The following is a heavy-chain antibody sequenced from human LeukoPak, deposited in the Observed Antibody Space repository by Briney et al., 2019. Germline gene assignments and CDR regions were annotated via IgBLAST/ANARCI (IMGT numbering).Heavy chain of an antibody. CDR2: SYYRGTT. J-gene: IGHJ3*02. CDR3: SATYFYDTTGITSGAFDI. D-gene: IGHD3-22*01. V-gene: IGHV4-59*03. CDR1: GSSFSGYY. Sequence: PSETLSLTCTVSGSSFSGYYWNWIRQPPGKGLEWIGFSYYRGTTTYNPSLRSRVTISVDTSKNQFSLRLRSVTAADTAVYYCSATYFYDTTGITSGAFDIWGRGTVVTVSS.